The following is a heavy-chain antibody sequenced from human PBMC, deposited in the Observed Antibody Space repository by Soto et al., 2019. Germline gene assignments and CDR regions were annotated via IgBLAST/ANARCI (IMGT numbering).Heavy chain of an antibody. Sequence: EVQLVESGGGLVQPGRSLRLSCAASGFTFDDYAMHWVRQAPGKGLEWVSGISWNSGSIGYADSVKGRFTISRDNAKNSLYLQMNSLRAEDTALYYCAKVGSIVVVPAAIEIQKSANWYFDLWGRGTLVTVSS. V-gene: IGHV3-9*01. CDR2: ISWNSGSI. J-gene: IGHJ2*01. CDR3: AKVGSIVVVPAAIEIQKSANWYFDL. D-gene: IGHD2-2*02. CDR1: GFTFDDYA.